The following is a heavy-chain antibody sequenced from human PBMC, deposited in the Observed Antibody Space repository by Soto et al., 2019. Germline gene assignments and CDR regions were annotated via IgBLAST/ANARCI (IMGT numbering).Heavy chain of an antibody. Sequence: SETLSLTCTVSGASISSGAYFWSWIRQHPERGLEWIGNIYYSGNTYYNPSLRSRVTISIDTSQNHFSLRLNSVTAADTAIYYCARVFCTTSTCFFPGWFDPWGQRALVTVSS. CDR3: ARVFCTTSTCFFPGWFDP. D-gene: IGHD2-8*01. CDR1: GASISSGAYF. J-gene: IGHJ5*02. V-gene: IGHV4-31*03. CDR2: IYYSGNT.